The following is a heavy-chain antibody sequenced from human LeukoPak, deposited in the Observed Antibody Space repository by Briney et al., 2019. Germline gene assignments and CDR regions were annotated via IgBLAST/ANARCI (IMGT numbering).Heavy chain of an antibody. CDR3: ARDSSGNFIPDYFDY. D-gene: IGHD3-10*01. Sequence: PGGSLRLSCATSGFTFSSYEMNWVRQAPGKGLEWVSYISATGNTIYYADSVKGRFTISRDNAKNSLYLQMNSLRAEDTVVYYCARDSSGNFIPDYFDYWGQGTLVTVSS. CDR2: ISATGNTI. CDR1: GFTFSSYE. J-gene: IGHJ4*02. V-gene: IGHV3-48*03.